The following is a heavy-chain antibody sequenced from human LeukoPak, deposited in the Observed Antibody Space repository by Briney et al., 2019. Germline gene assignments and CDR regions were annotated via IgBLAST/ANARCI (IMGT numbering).Heavy chain of an antibody. CDR1: GFTFSSYG. D-gene: IGHD3-10*01. J-gene: IGHJ3*02. V-gene: IGHV3-33*01. Sequence: GGSLRLSCAASGFTFSSYGMHWVRQAPGKGLEWVAVIWYGGSNKYYADSVKGRFTISRDNSKNTLYLQMNSLRTEDTAVYYCGRESARGGSYFIDAFDIWGQGTMVTVSS. CDR2: IWYGGSNK. CDR3: GRESARGGSYFIDAFDI.